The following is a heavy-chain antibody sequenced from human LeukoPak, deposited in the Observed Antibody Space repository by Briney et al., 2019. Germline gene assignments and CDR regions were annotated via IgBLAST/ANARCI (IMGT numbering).Heavy chain of an antibody. CDR2: IYYSGST. Sequence: PSETLSLTCTVSGGSLSSSSYYWGWVRQPPGRGLEWLGSIYYSGSTYYNPSLKSRVTISVETSKNKFSLKLSSVTAADTAVYYCARGGSYYDSSGDATPLDYWGQGTLVTVSS. CDR1: GGSLSSSSYY. J-gene: IGHJ4*02. V-gene: IGHV4-39*07. D-gene: IGHD3-22*01. CDR3: ARGGSYYDSSGDATPLDY.